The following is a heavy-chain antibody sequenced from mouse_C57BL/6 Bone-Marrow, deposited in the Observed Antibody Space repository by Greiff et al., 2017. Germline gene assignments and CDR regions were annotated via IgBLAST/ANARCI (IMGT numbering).Heavy chain of an antibody. CDR3: ARVIGDY. Sequence: DVKLQESGPGLVKPSQSLSLTCSVTGYSITSGYYWNWIRQFPGNKLEWMGYISYDGSNNYNPSLKNRISITRDTSKNQFFLKLNSVTTEDTATYYCARVIGDYWGQGTTLTVSA. CDR2: ISYDGSN. CDR1: GYSITSGYY. J-gene: IGHJ2*01. V-gene: IGHV3-6*01.